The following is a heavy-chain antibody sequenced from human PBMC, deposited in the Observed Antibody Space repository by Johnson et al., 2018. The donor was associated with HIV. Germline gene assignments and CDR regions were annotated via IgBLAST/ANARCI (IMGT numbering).Heavy chain of an antibody. CDR3: ARDVRVVVAATDAFDI. CDR2: IYNSGST. V-gene: IGHV3-66*01. CDR1: GFIVSSNY. J-gene: IGHJ3*02. D-gene: IGHD2-15*01. Sequence: EVQLVESGGGLVQPGGSLRLSCAASGFIVSSNYMSWVRQAPGKGLEWVSVIYNSGSTYYADSVKGRLTISRDNSKNTLYLQMNSLRAEDTAVYYCARDVRVVVAATDAFDIWGQGTMVTVSS.